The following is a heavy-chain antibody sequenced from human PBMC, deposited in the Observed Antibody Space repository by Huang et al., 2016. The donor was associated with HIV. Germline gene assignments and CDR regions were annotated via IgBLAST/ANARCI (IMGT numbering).Heavy chain of an antibody. CDR3: ARGMVRGVTLNWFDP. CDR1: WFTVSSNY. V-gene: IGHV3-53*02. Sequence: EVQLVETGGGLIQPGGSLRLSCAASWFTVSSNYMGGVRQAPGKGREWVSVIYSGGRTYYADSVKGRFTIARDNSKNTLYLQMNSLRAEDTAVYYCARGMVRGVTLNWFDPWGQGTLVTVSS. D-gene: IGHD3-10*01. CDR2: IYSGGRT. J-gene: IGHJ5*02.